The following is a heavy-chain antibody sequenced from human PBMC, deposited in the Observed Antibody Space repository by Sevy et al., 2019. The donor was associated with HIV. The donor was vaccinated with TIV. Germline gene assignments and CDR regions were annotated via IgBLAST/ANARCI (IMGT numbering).Heavy chain of an antibody. V-gene: IGHV3-9*01. CDR3: AKGRSYHYFDY. D-gene: IGHD3-16*02. J-gene: IGHJ4*02. CDR1: GFTFDDYA. Sequence: GGSLRLSCAASGFTFDDYAMHWVRQVPGKGLEWVSGINWNSVRKGYADSVKGRFTISRDNAKNSLYLQMDSLRAEDTAVYYCAKGRSYHYFDYWGQGTLVTVSS. CDR2: INWNSVRK.